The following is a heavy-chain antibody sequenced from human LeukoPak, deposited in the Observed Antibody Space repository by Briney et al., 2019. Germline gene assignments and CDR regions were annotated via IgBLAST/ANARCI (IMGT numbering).Heavy chain of an antibody. CDR2: IESNGLA. D-gene: IGHD1-7*01. J-gene: IGHJ4*02. CDR1: GFTFSSYW. CDR3: ARDRLFGNLPDY. Sequence: GGSLRLSCAASGFTFSSYWMHWVRQTPGKGLMWVSRIESNGLALYADSVRDRFTISRDNAKNSLYLQMNSLRAEDTAVYYCARDRLFGNLPDYWGQGTLVIVSS. V-gene: IGHV3-74*01.